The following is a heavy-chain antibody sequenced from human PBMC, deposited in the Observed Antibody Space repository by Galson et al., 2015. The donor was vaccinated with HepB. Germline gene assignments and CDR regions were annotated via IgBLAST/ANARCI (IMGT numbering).Heavy chain of an antibody. V-gene: IGHV1-46*01. D-gene: IGHD6-13*01. Sequence: SVKVSCKASGYTFTSYYMHWVRQAPGHRLEWIGIINPSGGSTTYAQKFQGRVTMTRDTSTSTVYMELSSLRSEDTAVYYCARGYTSSFSWFDPWGQGTLVTVSS. CDR3: ARGYTSSFSWFDP. J-gene: IGHJ5*02. CDR2: INPSGGST. CDR1: GYTFTSYY.